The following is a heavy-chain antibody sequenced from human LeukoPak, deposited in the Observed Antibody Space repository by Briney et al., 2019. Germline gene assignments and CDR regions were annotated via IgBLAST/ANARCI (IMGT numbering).Heavy chain of an antibody. CDR1: GFTFSSYW. CDR2: IYYDGSNK. J-gene: IGHJ4*02. Sequence: GGSLRLSCAASGFTFSSYWMHWVRQAPGKGLDWVALIYYDGSNKYYADSVKGRFTISRDNSKNTLYLQMNSLRAEDTALYYCARRVQYYFDYWGQGTLVTVSS. CDR3: ARRVQYYFDY. V-gene: IGHV3-33*08.